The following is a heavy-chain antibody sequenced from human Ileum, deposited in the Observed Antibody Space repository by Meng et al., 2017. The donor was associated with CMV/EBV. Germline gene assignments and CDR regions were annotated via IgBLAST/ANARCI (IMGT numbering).Heavy chain of an antibody. CDR1: GYSVSNFY. Sequence: SGYSVSNFYMHWVRQVPGQGLEWMGIVNPSAGSIDYAQKFQGRLTLIRDTSTSTFYMELSSLRSDDTATYYCAGGVGTYWYFFDYWGQGTLVTVSS. CDR3: AGGVGTYWYFFDY. D-gene: IGHD2-8*02. V-gene: IGHV1-46*01. J-gene: IGHJ4*02. CDR2: VNPSAGSI.